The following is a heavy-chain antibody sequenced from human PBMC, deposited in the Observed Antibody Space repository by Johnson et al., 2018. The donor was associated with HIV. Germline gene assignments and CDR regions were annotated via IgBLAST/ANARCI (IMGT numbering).Heavy chain of an antibody. CDR2: INWNGGST. V-gene: IGHV3-20*04. D-gene: IGHD3-3*01. Sequence: MQLVESGGGVVRPGGSLRLSCAASGFTFDDYGMSWVRQAPGKGLGWVSGINWNGGSTGYADSVKGRFTISRDNAKNSLYLQMNSLRAEDTALYYCARGNGWADFWRGRGAFDIWGQGTMVTVSS. J-gene: IGHJ3*02. CDR3: ARGNGWADFWRGRGAFDI. CDR1: GFTFDDYG.